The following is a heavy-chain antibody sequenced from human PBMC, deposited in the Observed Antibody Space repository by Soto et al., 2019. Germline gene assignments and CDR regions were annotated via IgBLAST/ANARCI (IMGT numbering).Heavy chain of an antibody. CDR3: ATDPGSSSGPQQKAYDYIWGSYYGY. Sequence: SQTLSLTCAISGDSVSSNSAAWNWIRQSPSRGLEWLGRTYYRSKWYNDYAVSVKSRITINPDTSKNQFSLQLNSVTPEDTAVYYCATDPGSSSGPQQKAYDYIWGSYYGYWGQGTLVTVSS. D-gene: IGHD3-16*01. CDR1: GDSVSSNSAA. CDR2: TYYRSKWYN. J-gene: IGHJ4*02. V-gene: IGHV6-1*01.